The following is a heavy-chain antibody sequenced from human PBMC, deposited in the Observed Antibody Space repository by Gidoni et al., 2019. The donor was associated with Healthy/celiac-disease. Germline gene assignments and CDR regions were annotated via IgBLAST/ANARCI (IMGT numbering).Heavy chain of an antibody. Sequence: QVQLVESGGGVVQPGRSLRLSCAASGFTFSSYGMHWVRQAPGKGMEWVAVIWYDGSNKYYADSVKGRFNISRDNSKNTLYLQMNSLRAEDTAVYYCARGSVRGYCSGGSCYPLGYWGQGTLVTVSS. CDR2: IWYDGSNK. CDR3: ARGSVRGYCSGGSCYPLGY. V-gene: IGHV3-33*01. D-gene: IGHD2-15*01. J-gene: IGHJ4*02. CDR1: GFTFSSYG.